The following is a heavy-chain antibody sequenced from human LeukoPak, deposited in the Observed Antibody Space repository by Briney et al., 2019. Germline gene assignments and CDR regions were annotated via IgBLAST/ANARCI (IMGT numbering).Heavy chain of an antibody. D-gene: IGHD3-10*01. CDR1: GFTFRRYW. CDR2: IKQDGSEK. J-gene: IGHJ4*02. CDR3: VGLGENY. V-gene: IGHV3-7*02. Sequence: GGSLRLSCAASGFTFRRYWMSWARQASGKELEWVANIKQDGSEKYYVDSVKGRFTISRDNAKNSLYLQMNSLRAEDTAVYYCVGLGENYWGQGTLVTVSS.